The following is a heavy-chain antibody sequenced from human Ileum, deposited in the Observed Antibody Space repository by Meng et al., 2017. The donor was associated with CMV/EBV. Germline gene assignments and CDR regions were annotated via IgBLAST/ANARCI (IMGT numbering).Heavy chain of an antibody. CDR2: NHHTGST. V-gene: IGHV4-4*02. J-gene: IGHJ5*02. CDR1: GASISCSNW. Sequence: GASISCSNWWTCVRQTPGKGREWMGENHHTGSTNYNQSLKSRVTISLDKSKNQFSLKLTSVTAADTGVYYCARVRGGCSSTRCTLDPWGQGTLVTVSS. CDR3: ARVRGGCSSTRCTLDP. D-gene: IGHD2-2*01.